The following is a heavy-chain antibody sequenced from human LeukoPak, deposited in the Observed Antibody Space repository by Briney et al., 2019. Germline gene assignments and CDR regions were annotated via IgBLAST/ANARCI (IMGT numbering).Heavy chain of an antibody. D-gene: IGHD6-13*01. Sequence: GGSLRLSCAASGFTFTNFAMTWVRQAPGKGLEWVSGISVSGGSTYYAESVKGRFTISRDNSKNTLYLQMNSLRAEDTAVYYCAKDQYSSSWYGGDYWGQGTLVIVSS. CDR2: ISVSGGST. V-gene: IGHV3-23*01. J-gene: IGHJ4*02. CDR3: AKDQYSSSWYGGDY. CDR1: GFTFTNFA.